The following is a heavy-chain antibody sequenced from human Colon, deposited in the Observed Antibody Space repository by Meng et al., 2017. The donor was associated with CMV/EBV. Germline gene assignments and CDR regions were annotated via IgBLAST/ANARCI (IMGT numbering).Heavy chain of an antibody. V-gene: IGHV3-74*01. Sequence: VDGVTFKRFWIRCLRQACGKGPVWVSAINTGGTVTKYAASVTARFTLSRGNTPSTLFPQLNSLSAEDTAVSYCARANDFASGMAFDPWGQGTLVTVSS. CDR3: ARANDFASGMAFDP. CDR2: INTGGTVT. CDR1: GVTFKRFW. D-gene: IGHD3-10*01. J-gene: IGHJ5*02.